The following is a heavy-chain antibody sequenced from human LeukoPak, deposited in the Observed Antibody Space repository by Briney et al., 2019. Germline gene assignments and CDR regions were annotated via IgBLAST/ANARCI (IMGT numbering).Heavy chain of an antibody. D-gene: IGHD3-22*01. V-gene: IGHV3-7*01. Sequence: GGSLRLSCAASGFTFSSSWMSWVRQAPGKGLEWVAHITPDGSQTYSVDSVKGRFTISRDNAKNSLYLQMNSLRVEDTAVYYCARDFGDSSGYYAYYFDYWGQGTLVTVSS. CDR2: ITPDGSQT. CDR1: GFTFSSSW. J-gene: IGHJ4*02. CDR3: ARDFGDSSGYYAYYFDY.